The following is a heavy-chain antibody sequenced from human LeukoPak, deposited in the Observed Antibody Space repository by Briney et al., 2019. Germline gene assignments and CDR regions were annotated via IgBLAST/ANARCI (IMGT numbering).Heavy chain of an antibody. J-gene: IGHJ3*02. D-gene: IGHD3-3*01. Sequence: ASVKVSCKVSGDTLTEFSMRWVRQAPGKGLEWMGGFDPEDGETIYAQKFQGRVTMTEDTSTNTAYMELSSLRSEDTAVYYCATPGYYDFWSGLLGAFDIWGQGTMVTVSS. CDR2: FDPEDGET. CDR3: ATPGYYDFWSGLLGAFDI. CDR1: GDTLTEFS. V-gene: IGHV1-24*01.